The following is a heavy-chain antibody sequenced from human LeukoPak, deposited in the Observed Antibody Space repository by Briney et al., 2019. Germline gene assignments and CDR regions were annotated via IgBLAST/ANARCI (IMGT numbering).Heavy chain of an antibody. CDR1: GGSISTSNW. D-gene: IGHD3-9*01. J-gene: IGHJ5*02. CDR2: SYHSGST. CDR3: SSYPHYDFLTGYFEGFDP. V-gene: IGHV4-4*02. Sequence: SGTLSLTCAVSGGSISTSNWWSWVRQPPGKGLEWIGESYHSGSTNYNPSLKSRVTISVDKSKNQFSLKLSSVTAADTAVYYCSSYPHYDFLTGYFEGFDPWGQGTLVTGSA.